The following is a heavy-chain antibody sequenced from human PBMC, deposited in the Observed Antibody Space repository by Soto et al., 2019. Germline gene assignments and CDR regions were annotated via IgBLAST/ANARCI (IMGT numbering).Heavy chain of an antibody. CDR2: INHLTTT. D-gene: IGHD5-18*01. V-gene: IGHV4-34*01. J-gene: IGHJ4*02. CDR1: GGSFSGYH. CDR3: ARGYDTALAPIF. Sequence: SEALSLTCVVYGGSFSGYHCSWIRQTPGKGLEWIGEINHLTTTNYNPSLKSRVIISLDTPKNQFSLKLSSVTAADTAVYYCARGYDTALAPIFWGQGILVTVSS.